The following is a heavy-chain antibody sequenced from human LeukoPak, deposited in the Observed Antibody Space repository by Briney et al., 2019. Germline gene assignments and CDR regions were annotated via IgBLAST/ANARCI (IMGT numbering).Heavy chain of an antibody. V-gene: IGHV3-74*01. J-gene: IGHJ4*02. D-gene: IGHD3-9*01. CDR1: GFTFSDTW. Sequence: PGGSLRLSCAASGFTFSDTWMHWVRQAPGEGLVWVSRIRSDGSDTRYAESVKGRFTISRDNAKNTLYLQMNSLRAEDTAVYYCARDLGYYDILTEDYWGQGTLVTVSS. CDR3: ARDLGYYDILTEDY. CDR2: IRSDGSDT.